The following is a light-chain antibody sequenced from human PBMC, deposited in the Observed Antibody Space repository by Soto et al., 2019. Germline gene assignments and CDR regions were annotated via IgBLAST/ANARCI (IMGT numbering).Light chain of an antibody. Sequence: QSVLTQPASVSGSPGQSITISCTGTSSNVGSYKLVSWYQQHPGKAPKLMIFEVNKRPSGVSNRFSGSKSGNTASLTISGLKVEDESDYYCCSSVASPKYVLGNGTKLT. V-gene: IGLV2-23*02. CDR3: CSSVASPKYV. CDR2: EVN. CDR1: SSNVGSYKL. J-gene: IGLJ1*01.